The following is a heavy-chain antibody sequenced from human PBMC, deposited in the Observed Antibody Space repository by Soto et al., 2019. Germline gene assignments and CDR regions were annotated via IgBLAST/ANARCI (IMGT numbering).Heavy chain of an antibody. D-gene: IGHD4-17*01. J-gene: IGHJ5*02. V-gene: IGHV3-23*01. CDR1: GFTFSSYA. CDR3: AKSGGPTVTTENWFDP. CDR2: ISGSGGST. Sequence: EVQLLESGGGLVQPGGSLRLSCAASGFTFSSYAMSWVCQAPGKRLEWVSAISGSGGSTYYADSVKGRFTISRDNSKNTLYLQMNSLRAEDTAVYYCAKSGGPTVTTENWFDPWGQGTLVTVSS.